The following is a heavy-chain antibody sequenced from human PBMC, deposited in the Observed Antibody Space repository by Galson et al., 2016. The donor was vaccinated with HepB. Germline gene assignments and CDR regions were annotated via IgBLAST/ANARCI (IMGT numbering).Heavy chain of an antibody. Sequence: SLRLSCAASGFIFNSYGMHWVRQAPGKGLEWVAVISYDGSNKYYADSVKGRFTISRDNSKNTLYLQMNSLRAEDTALYYCAKDDGYFGSGSHHHWGQGTLVTVSS. CDR3: AKDDGYFGSGSHHH. D-gene: IGHD3-10*01. CDR2: ISYDGSNK. J-gene: IGHJ5*02. CDR1: GFIFNSYG. V-gene: IGHV3-30*18.